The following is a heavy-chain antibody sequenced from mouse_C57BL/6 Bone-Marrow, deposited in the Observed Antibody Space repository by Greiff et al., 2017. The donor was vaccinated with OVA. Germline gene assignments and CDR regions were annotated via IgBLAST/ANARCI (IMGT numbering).Heavy chain of an antibody. D-gene: IGHD1-3*01. Sequence: VLLQQSGPVLVKPGASVKMSCKASGYTFTDYYMHWVQQSHGKSLEWIGDISPYNGGISYNQKFKGKATLTVDNSSSTAYLELNSLTSEDSAVYYCARETSGNHAMDYWGQGTSVTVSA. CDR2: ISPYNGGI. J-gene: IGHJ4*01. CDR1: GYTFTDYY. CDR3: ARETSGNHAMDY. V-gene: IGHV1-19*01.